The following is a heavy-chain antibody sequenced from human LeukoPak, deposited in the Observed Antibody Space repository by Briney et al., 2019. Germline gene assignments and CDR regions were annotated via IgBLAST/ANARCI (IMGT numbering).Heavy chain of an antibody. CDR2: IYSGGST. CDR3: ARVRLGYYYYFDY. CDR1: GFTVSSNY. V-gene: IGHV3-53*01. J-gene: IGHJ4*02. D-gene: IGHD3-22*01. Sequence: GGSLRLSCAASGFTVSSNYMSWVRQAPGKGLEWVSVIYSGGSTYYADSVKGRFTISRDNSKNTLYLQMNSLRAGDTAVYYCARVRLGYYYYFDYWGQGTLVTVSS.